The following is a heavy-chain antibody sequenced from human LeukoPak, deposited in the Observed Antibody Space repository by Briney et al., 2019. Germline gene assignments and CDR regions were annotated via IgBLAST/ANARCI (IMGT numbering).Heavy chain of an antibody. V-gene: IGHV1-18*01. Sequence: GASVKVSCKASGYTFTSYGISWARQAPGQGLEWMGWISAYNGNTNYAQKLQGRVTMTTDTSTSTAYMELRSLRSDDTAVYYCARWGYCSSTSCYGLLYWGQGTLVTVSS. CDR1: GYTFTSYG. D-gene: IGHD2-2*01. CDR2: ISAYNGNT. J-gene: IGHJ4*02. CDR3: ARWGYCSSTSCYGLLY.